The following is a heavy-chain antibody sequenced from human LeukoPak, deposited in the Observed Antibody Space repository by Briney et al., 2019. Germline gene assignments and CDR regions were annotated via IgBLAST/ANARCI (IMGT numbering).Heavy chain of an antibody. V-gene: IGHV3-11*01. CDR1: GLRFSDYY. CDR2: ISSGGDIM. D-gene: IGHD2/OR15-2a*01. Sequence: PGGTLRLSCAASGLRFSDYYVSWIRQAPGKGLQWVSYISSGGDIMHYADSVKGRFTSSRDNARNSGYLEMNSLGAEDTAVYYCATNLIGAGEYFQQWGQGTLVTVSS. CDR3: ATNLIGAGEYFQQ. J-gene: IGHJ1*01.